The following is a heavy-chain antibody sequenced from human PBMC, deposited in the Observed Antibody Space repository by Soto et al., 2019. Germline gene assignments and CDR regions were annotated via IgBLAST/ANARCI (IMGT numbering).Heavy chain of an antibody. V-gene: IGHV4-59*01. D-gene: IGHD4-17*01. CDR1: GGSISSYY. CDR2: IYYSGST. J-gene: IGHJ4*02. CDR3: ARSGGDYYFYYFDY. Sequence: PSETLSLTCTVSGGSISSYYWSWIRQPPGKGLEWIGYIYYSGSTNYNPSLKSRVTISVDTSKNQFSLKLSSVTAADTAVYYCARSGGDYYFYYFDYWGQGTLVTVSS.